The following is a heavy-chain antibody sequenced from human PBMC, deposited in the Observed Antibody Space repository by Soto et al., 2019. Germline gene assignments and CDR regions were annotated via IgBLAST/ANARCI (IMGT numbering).Heavy chain of an antibody. CDR1: GGSFSGYY. Sequence: SETLSLTCAVYGGSFSGYYWSWIRQPPGKGLEWIGEINHSGGTNYNPSLKSRVTISVDTSKNQFSLKLSSVTAADTAVYYCARGRGRFDYWGQGTLVTVSS. V-gene: IGHV4-34*01. CDR3: ARGRGRFDY. J-gene: IGHJ4*02. CDR2: INHSGGT.